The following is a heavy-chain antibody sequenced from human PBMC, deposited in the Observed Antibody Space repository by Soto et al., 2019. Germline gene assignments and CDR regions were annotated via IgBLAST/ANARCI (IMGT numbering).Heavy chain of an antibody. CDR1: GGSVSSGSYY. Sequence: SETLSLTCTVSGGSVSSGSYYWSWIRQPPGKGLEWIGYIYYSGSTNYNPSPKSRVTISVDTSKNQFSLKLSSVTAADTAVYYCARAWGRVFDYWGQGTLVTVSS. D-gene: IGHD3-16*01. CDR3: ARAWGRVFDY. J-gene: IGHJ4*02. CDR2: IYYSGST. V-gene: IGHV4-61*01.